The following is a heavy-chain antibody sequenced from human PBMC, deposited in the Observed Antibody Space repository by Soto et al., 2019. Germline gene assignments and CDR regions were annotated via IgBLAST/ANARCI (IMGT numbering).Heavy chain of an antibody. CDR3: ARGGPGYSYACTPGSPDY. V-gene: IGHV3-48*02. CDR1: GFTFSSYS. J-gene: IGHJ4*02. Sequence: EVHLVESGGGLVQPGGSLRLSCAASGFTFSSYSMNWVRQAPGKGLEWVSHISSRTSTIYYADSVQGRFTISRDNAENSLLLHMSSRRDEDTADYYCARGGPGYSYACTPGSPDYWGQGTLVTVSS. CDR2: ISSRTSTI. D-gene: IGHD5-18*01.